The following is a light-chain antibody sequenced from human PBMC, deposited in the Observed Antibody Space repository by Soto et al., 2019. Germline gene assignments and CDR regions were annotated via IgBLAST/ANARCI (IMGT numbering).Light chain of an antibody. Sequence: AIRMTQSPSSFSASTGDRVTITCRASQGISSYLAWYRQKPGKAPKPLIYAASTLQSGVPSRFSGSGSGTDFTLTSSCLQPEDFATYYCQQSYSTPLTFGGGTKVEIK. CDR2: AAS. CDR3: QQSYSTPLT. V-gene: IGKV1-8*01. J-gene: IGKJ4*01. CDR1: QGISSY.